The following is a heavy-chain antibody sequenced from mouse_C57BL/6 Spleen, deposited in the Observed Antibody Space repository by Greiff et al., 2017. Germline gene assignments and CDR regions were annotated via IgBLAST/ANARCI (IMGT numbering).Heavy chain of an antibody. CDR2: IDPSDSET. CDR1: GYTFTSYW. V-gene: IGHV1-52*01. D-gene: IGHD4-1*01. CDR3: ARRGSLGRAMDY. J-gene: IGHJ4*01. Sequence: VQLQQPGAELVRPGSSVKLSCKASGYTFTSYWMHWVKQRPIQGLEWIGNIDPSDSETHYNQKFKDKATLTVDKSSSTAYMQLSSLTSEDSAVYYCARRGSLGRAMDYWGQGTSVTVSS.